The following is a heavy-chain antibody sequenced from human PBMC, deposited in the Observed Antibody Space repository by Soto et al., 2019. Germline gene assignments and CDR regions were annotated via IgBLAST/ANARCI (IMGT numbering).Heavy chain of an antibody. D-gene: IGHD6-13*01. CDR2: ISANGRNI. V-gene: IGHV3-23*01. CDR1: GFTFSTYA. J-gene: IGHJ4*02. Sequence: GGSLRLSCAASGFTFSTYAMSWVRQAPGKGLEWVSSISANGRNIYYADSVKGRFTISRDQSKNTLYLQMNSLRVEDTAIYYYAALIVAAGTGYWGQGTLVTVSS. CDR3: AALIVAAGTGY.